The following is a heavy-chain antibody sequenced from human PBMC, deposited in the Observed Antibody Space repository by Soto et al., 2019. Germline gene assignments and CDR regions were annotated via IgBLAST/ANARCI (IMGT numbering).Heavy chain of an antibody. Sequence: QVQHVQSGAEVKKPGDSVKVSCKASGYSFTGHYMHWVRRAPGQGLEWMGWVNLNTGGTDYAQEFQGRVTMTTATSIRTVYLEVTSLKFDDTAIYYWAREPSSFLGRVYGMDVWGQGTAVPVSS. V-gene: IGHV1-2*02. CDR1: GYSFTGHY. CDR2: VNLNTGGT. CDR3: AREPSSFLGRVYGMDV. J-gene: IGHJ6*02.